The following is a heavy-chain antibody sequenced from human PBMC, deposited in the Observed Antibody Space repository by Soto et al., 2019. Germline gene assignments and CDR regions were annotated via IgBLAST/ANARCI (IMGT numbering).Heavy chain of an antibody. CDR3: ARGGYYDSSGSRNYHYYGMDA. V-gene: IGHV1-18*01. J-gene: IGHJ6*02. Sequence: QVQLVQSGTEVKKPGASVKVSCKASGYTFNSYGISWVRQAPGQGLEWMGWISHYDDNTNYAQNLQGRVTMTTDTSTRTAYMELRSLRSDDTAVYYCARGGYYDSSGSRNYHYYGMDAWGQGNTVTVS. CDR2: ISHYDDNT. D-gene: IGHD3-22*01. CDR1: GYTFNSYG.